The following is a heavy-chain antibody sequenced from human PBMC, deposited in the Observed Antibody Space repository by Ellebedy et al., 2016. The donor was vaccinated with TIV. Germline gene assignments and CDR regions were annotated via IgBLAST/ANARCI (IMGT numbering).Heavy chain of an antibody. CDR3: ARHNTDYYGMDV. CDR2: IYHSGST. Sequence: SETLSLXXAVSGGSISSSNWWSWVRQPPGKGLEWIGEIYHSGSTNYNPSLKSRVTISVDKSKNQFSLKLSSVTAADTAVYYCARHNTDYYGMDVWGQGTTVTVSS. D-gene: IGHD2-2*02. CDR1: GGSISSSNW. J-gene: IGHJ6*02. V-gene: IGHV4-4*02.